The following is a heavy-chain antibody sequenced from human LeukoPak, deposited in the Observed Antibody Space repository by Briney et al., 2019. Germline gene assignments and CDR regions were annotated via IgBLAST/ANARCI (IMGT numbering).Heavy chain of an antibody. CDR3: ARDLYRIVVVPHYFDY. J-gene: IGHJ4*02. CDR2: IKQDGSEK. V-gene: IGHV3-7*01. D-gene: IGHD3-22*01. Sequence: GGSLRLSCAASGFTFSSYWMSWDRQAPGKGLEWVANIKQDGSEKYYVDSVKGRFTISRDNAKNSLYLQMNSLRAEDTAVYYCARDLYRIVVVPHYFDYWGQGTLVTVSS. CDR1: GFTFSSYW.